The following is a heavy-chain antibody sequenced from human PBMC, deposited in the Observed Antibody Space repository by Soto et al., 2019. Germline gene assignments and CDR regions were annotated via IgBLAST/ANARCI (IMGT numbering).Heavy chain of an antibody. CDR1: GFTFSDYG. D-gene: IGHD3-10*01. V-gene: IGHV3-23*01. CDR3: TRRPITDKYYYGMDV. J-gene: IGHJ6*02. Sequence: EVQLLESGGGLVQPGGSLRLSCAASGFTFSDYGMSWVRQAPGKGLEWVSGISGGGGTTNYADSVKGRFTFSRDNSKNTLYRQMNSLRAEDTAVYYCTRRPITDKYYYGMDVRGQGTTVTVSS. CDR2: ISGGGGTT.